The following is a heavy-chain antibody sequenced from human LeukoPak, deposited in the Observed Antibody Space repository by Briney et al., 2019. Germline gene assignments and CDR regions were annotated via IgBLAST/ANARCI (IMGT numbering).Heavy chain of an antibody. CDR2: IYSGGST. V-gene: IGHV3-53*01. CDR3: ARAPQWARFDY. Sequence: GGSLRLSCAASGFTVSSNYMSWVRQAPGKGLEWVSVIYSGGSTYYADPVKGRFTISRDNSKNTLYLQMNSLRAEDTAVYYCARAPQWARFDYWGQGTLVTVSS. J-gene: IGHJ4*02. D-gene: IGHD2-8*01. CDR1: GFTVSSNY.